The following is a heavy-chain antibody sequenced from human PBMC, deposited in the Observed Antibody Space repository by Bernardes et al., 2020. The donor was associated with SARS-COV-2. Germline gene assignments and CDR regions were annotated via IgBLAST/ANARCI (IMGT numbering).Heavy chain of an antibody. CDR3: ARGYGVLDF. CDR1: GVSINSRTHY. CDR2: IYYNGDI. Sequence: SETLSLTCTVSGVSINSRTHYWDWIRQSPGKGLEWNGGIYYNGDIYYSPSLKSRVIICIDTNKNQFSLRLTSVSAADTAMYFCARGYGVLDFWREGTLVTVSS. J-gene: IGHJ4*02. D-gene: IGHD4-17*01. V-gene: IGHV4-39*01.